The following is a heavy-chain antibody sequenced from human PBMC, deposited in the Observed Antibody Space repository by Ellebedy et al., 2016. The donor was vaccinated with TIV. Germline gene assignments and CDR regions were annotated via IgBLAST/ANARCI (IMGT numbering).Heavy chain of an antibody. V-gene: IGHV1-58*02. CDR3: AAFLSVGGANYYGINV. J-gene: IGHJ6*02. CDR2: IVVGSGNT. CDR1: GFTFSRSA. Sequence: AASVKVSCKASGFTFSRSAMQWVRQTRGQRLESIGWIVVGSGNTNYTQKFQERVTFTRDMSTSTAYMELSSLRSEDTAVYYCAAFLSVGGANYYGINVWGQGTTVSVSS. D-gene: IGHD4/OR15-4a*01.